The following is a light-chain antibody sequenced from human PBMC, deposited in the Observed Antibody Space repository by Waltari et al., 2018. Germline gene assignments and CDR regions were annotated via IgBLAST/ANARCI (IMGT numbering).Light chain of an antibody. Sequence: DIQVTQSPSSLSASVGDRVTITCKAGQSISPWLAWYQQIPGKAPKLLIYRTSILHTGVPSRFSGSGSGTEFTLTISGLQPDDCATYYFQQNHSLPWTFGQGTRVEIK. CDR2: RTS. V-gene: IGKV1-5*03. CDR3: QQNHSLPWT. J-gene: IGKJ1*01. CDR1: QSISPW.